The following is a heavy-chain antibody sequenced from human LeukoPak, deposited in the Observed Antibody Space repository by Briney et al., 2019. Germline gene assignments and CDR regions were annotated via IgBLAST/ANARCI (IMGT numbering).Heavy chain of an antibody. V-gene: IGHV2-70*11. CDR1: GFSLSTSGMC. CDR2: IDWDDDK. J-gene: IGHJ6*03. CDR3: ARILGQYCSGGSCFDYYYMDV. Sequence: SGPTLVNPTQTLTLTCTFSGFSLSTSGMCVSWIRQPPGKALEWLARIDWDDDKYYSTSLKTRLTISKDTSKNQVVLTMTNMDPVDTATYYCARILGQYCSGGSCFDYYYMDVWGKGTTVTVSS. D-gene: IGHD2-15*01.